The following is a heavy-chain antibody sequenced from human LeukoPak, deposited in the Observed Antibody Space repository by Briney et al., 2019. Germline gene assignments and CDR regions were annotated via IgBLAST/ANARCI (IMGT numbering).Heavy chain of an antibody. D-gene: IGHD4-17*01. Sequence: GGSLRLSCAASGFTFDDYAMHWVRQAPGKGLEWVSSISSSSSYIYYADSVKGRFTISRDNAKNTLYLQMNSLRAEDTAVYYCASVLYGDYWYFDLWGRGTLVTVSS. CDR2: ISSSSSYI. CDR3: ASVLYGDYWYFDL. V-gene: IGHV3-21*01. CDR1: GFTFDDYA. J-gene: IGHJ2*01.